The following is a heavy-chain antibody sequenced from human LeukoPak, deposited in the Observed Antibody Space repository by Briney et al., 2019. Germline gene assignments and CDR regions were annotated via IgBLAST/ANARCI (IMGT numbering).Heavy chain of an antibody. CDR3: ARMRFLEWLLFAY. J-gene: IGHJ4*02. D-gene: IGHD3-3*01. CDR1: GGSISSGDYY. CDR2: IYYSGST. Sequence: KCSHTLSLTRTVSGGSISSGDYYWSWIRQPPRKGLEWIGYIYYSGSTYYNPSLKSRVTISVATSKNQFSLKLSSVTAADTAVYHRARMRFLEWLLFAYWGQGTLVTVSS. V-gene: IGHV4-30-4*01.